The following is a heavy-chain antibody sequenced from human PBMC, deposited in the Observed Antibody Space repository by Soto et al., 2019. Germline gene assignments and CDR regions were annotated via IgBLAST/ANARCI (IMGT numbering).Heavy chain of an antibody. Sequence: GGSLRLSCAASGFIFSDYYMSWIRQAPGKGLEWLGYISRDGNAIFYADSVIGRFTVSRDNAKNSLFLQMDDLRAEDTAMFFCARGAEMSSLTKWFDPWGQGTLVTVS. CDR1: GFIFSDYY. J-gene: IGHJ5*02. CDR3: ARGAEMSSLTKWFDP. CDR2: ISRDGNAI. D-gene: IGHD1-1*01. V-gene: IGHV3-11*01.